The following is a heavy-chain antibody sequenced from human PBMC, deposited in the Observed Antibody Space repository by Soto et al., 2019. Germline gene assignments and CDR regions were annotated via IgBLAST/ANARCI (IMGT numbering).Heavy chain of an antibody. CDR2: IKEDGSEK. CDR1: GLRFSDYW. V-gene: IGHV3-7*01. Sequence: GGSLRLSCAASGLRFSDYWMTWVRQAPGKGLEWVANIKEDGSEKYYVGSVKGRFTISRDNAKNSLYLQMNSLRVEDTAVYYCAGRHMDVWGKGTTVTVSS. J-gene: IGHJ6*03. CDR3: AGRHMDV.